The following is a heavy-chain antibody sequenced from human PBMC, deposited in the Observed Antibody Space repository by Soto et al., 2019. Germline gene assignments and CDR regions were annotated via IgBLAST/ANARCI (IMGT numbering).Heavy chain of an antibody. CDR3: TRDRSGSNIIVVVVAAISDGFYYGMDV. V-gene: IGHV3-49*04. CDR1: GFTFGDYA. D-gene: IGHD2-15*01. CDR2: IRSKAYGGTT. Sequence: GGSLRLSCTASGFTFGDYAMSWVRQAPGKGLEWVGFIRSKAYGGTTEYAASVKGRFTTSRDDSKSIAYLQMNSLKTEDTAVYYCTRDRSGSNIIVVVVAAISDGFYYGMDVWGQGTTVTVSS. J-gene: IGHJ6*02.